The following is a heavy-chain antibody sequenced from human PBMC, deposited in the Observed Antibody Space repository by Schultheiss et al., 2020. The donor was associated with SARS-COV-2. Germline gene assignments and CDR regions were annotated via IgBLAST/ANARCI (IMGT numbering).Heavy chain of an antibody. CDR2: IYYNGST. CDR1: GGYITTSSYY. D-gene: IGHD5-24*01. V-gene: IGHV4-39*01. Sequence: GSLRLSCTVSGGYITTSSYYWGWIRQPPGKGLEWIGSIYYNGSTYYNPSLKSRVTMSIDTSKNQFSLKLNSVTAADTAVYYCARGDGYFDYWGQGILVTVSS. J-gene: IGHJ4*02. CDR3: ARGDGYFDY.